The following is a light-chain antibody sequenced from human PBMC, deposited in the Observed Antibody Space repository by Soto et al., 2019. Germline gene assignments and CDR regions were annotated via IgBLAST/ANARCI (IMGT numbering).Light chain of an antibody. J-gene: IGKJ1*01. V-gene: IGKV1-9*01. Sequence: IQLTQSPSSLSASVGDRVTITCRASQGISSYLAWYQQKPGKAHKLLIYAASTLQSGVPSRFSGSGSGTDFTLTISSLQPEDFAPYYCHQLNSYPRTFGQGTKVEIK. CDR3: HQLNSYPRT. CDR2: AAS. CDR1: QGISSY.